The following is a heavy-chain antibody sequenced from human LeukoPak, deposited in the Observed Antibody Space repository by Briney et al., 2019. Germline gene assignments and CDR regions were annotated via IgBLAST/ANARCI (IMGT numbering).Heavy chain of an antibody. CDR3: AKDRGPYGDYVPWFDP. J-gene: IGHJ5*02. D-gene: IGHD4-17*01. CDR1: GFTFSSYG. V-gene: IGHV3-33*06. CDR2: IWYDGSSK. Sequence: GGSLRLSCAASGFTFSSYGMHWVRQAPGKGLEWVAVIWYDGSSKYYADSVKGRFTISRDNSKNTLYLQMNSLRAEDTAVYYCAKDRGPYGDYVPWFDPWGQGTLVTVSS.